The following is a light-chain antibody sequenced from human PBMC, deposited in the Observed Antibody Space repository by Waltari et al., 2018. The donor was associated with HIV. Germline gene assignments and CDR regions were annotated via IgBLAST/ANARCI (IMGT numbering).Light chain of an antibody. Sequence: QSVLTQPPSVSAAPGQKVTISCYGSSSNIGTNYVSPEQQLPGTDPKLLIYDNNKRPSGIPDRFSGSKSGTSATLGITGLQTGDEADYYCGTWDSSLSAGHVVFGGGTKLTVL. CDR2: DNN. V-gene: IGLV1-51*01. CDR1: SSNIGTNY. J-gene: IGLJ2*01. CDR3: GTWDSSLSAGHVV.